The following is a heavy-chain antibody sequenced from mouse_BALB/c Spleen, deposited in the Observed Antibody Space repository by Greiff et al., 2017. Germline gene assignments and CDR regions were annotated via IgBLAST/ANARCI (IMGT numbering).Heavy chain of an antibody. Sequence: VQLQQPGAELVKPGAPVKLSCKASGYTFTSYWMNWVKQRPGRGLEWIGRIDPSDSETHYNQKFKDKATLTVDKSSSTAYIQLSSLTSEDSAVYYCARSGYSYAMDYWGQGTSVTVSS. V-gene: IGHV1-69*02. CDR3: ARSGYSYAMDY. D-gene: IGHD3-1*01. J-gene: IGHJ4*01. CDR2: IDPSDSET. CDR1: GYTFTSYW.